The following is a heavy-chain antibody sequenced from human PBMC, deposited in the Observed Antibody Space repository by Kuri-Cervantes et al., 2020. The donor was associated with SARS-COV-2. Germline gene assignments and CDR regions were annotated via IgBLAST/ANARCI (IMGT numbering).Heavy chain of an antibody. CDR3: AKLVATNDVFDI. J-gene: IGHJ3*02. Sequence: SLKISCAASGFTFDDYAMHWARQAPGKGLEWVSGISWNSGNIGYADSVKGRFTISRDNAKNSLYLQMNSLRAEDMALYYCAKLVATNDVFDIWGQGTMVTVSS. CDR1: GFTFDDYA. D-gene: IGHD5-12*01. V-gene: IGHV3-9*03. CDR2: ISWNSGNI.